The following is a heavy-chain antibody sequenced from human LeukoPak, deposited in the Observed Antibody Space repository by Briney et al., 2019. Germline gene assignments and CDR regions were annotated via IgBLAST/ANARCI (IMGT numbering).Heavy chain of an antibody. Sequence: SQTLSLTCAISGDSVSSNSATWNWIRQSPSRGLEWLGRTYCRSKWYNDYTVSVNSRITINPDTSKNQFSLHLNSVPPEDTAVYFCARGPIWSDAFDVWGQGTMVTVSS. CDR2: TYCRSKWYN. CDR1: GDSVSSNSAT. CDR3: ARGPIWSDAFDV. D-gene: IGHD1-1*01. V-gene: IGHV6-1*01. J-gene: IGHJ3*01.